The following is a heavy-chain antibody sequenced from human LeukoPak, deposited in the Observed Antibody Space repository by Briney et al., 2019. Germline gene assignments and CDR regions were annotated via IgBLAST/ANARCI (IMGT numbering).Heavy chain of an antibody. V-gene: IGHV4-59*08. CDR2: IYSSGST. CDR3: ARRPTGDPKFDY. D-gene: IGHD7-27*01. CDR1: GGSNSNYF. J-gene: IGHJ4*02. Sequence: ASDTLSLTCSVSGGSNSNYFWTWIRQPPGKGLEWIGYIYSSGSTYYNPSLKSRVTISVDTSKNRFSLKLSTVTAADTAVYYCARRPTGDPKFDYWGQGTLVTVSS.